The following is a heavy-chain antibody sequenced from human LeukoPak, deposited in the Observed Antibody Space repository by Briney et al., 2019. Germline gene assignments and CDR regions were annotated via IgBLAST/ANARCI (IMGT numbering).Heavy chain of an antibody. D-gene: IGHD1-14*01. CDR3: VRTNPWDLTYYFDY. V-gene: IGHV4-59*01. Sequence: SETLSLTCSVSGGSISSYYWSWIRQPPGKGLEWIGYIYYSGSTNYNPSLKSRVTISVDTSKNQFSLRLTSVTAADTAVYYCVRTNPWDLTYYFDYWGQGTLVTVSS. CDR2: IYYSGST. J-gene: IGHJ4*02. CDR1: GGSISSYY.